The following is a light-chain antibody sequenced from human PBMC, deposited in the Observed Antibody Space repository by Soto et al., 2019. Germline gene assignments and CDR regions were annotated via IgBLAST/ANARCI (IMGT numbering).Light chain of an antibody. V-gene: IGKV1-5*01. Sequence: DIPMTQSPSTLSASVGDRVTITCRASQSISSWLAWYQQKPGKAPKLLIYDASSLESGVPSRFGGSGSGTEFTLAISSLQPDDFATYYGQEYNSYLYTFGQGTKLEI. CDR3: QEYNSYLYT. CDR1: QSISSW. J-gene: IGKJ2*01. CDR2: DAS.